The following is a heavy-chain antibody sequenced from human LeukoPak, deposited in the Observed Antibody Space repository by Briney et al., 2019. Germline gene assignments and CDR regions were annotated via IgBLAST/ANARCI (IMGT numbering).Heavy chain of an antibody. V-gene: IGHV3-73*01. J-gene: IGHJ4*02. CDR1: GFTFSDST. Sequence: GGSLRLSCAASGFTFSDSTMHWVRQASGKGLEWVGRVRSKANNYATAYAASVKGRFTISRDDSKNTAYLQLNSLKTEDTAVYYCTRHPRPSGISNIDYWGQGTLVTVSP. D-gene: IGHD3-3*01. CDR2: VRSKANNYAT. CDR3: TRHPRPSGISNIDY.